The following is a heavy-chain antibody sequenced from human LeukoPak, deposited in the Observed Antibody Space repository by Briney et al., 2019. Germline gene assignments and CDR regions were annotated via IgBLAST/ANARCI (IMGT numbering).Heavy chain of an antibody. CDR3: ARGPIVVVPAAISRESWFDP. D-gene: IGHD2-2*01. J-gene: IGHJ5*02. V-gene: IGHV1-2*02. CDR1: GYTFTGYY. CDR2: INPNSGGT. Sequence: GASVKVSCKASGYTFTGYYMHWVRQAPGQGLEWMGWINPNSGGTNYAQKFQGRVTMTRDTSISTAYMELSRLRSADTAVYYCARGPIVVVPAAISRESWFDPWGQGTLVTVSS.